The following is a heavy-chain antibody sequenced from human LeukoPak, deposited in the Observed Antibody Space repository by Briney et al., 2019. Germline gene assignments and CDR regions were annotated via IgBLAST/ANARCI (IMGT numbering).Heavy chain of an antibody. Sequence: ASVTVSCQASGYSFTRYYINWLRQATAQGLELMGCVNPNSGNTGYAQKFQGRVTMTRNTSISTAYMELSSLRSEDTAVYYCARFCSSTSCYWHGMDVWGQGTTVTVSS. CDR2: VNPNSGNT. D-gene: IGHD2-2*01. CDR3: ARFCSSTSCYWHGMDV. J-gene: IGHJ6*02. V-gene: IGHV1-8*01. CDR1: GYSFTRYY.